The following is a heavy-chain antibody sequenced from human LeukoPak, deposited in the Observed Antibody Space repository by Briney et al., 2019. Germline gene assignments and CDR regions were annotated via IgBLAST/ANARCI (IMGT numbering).Heavy chain of an antibody. CDR2: IYSGGST. CDR3: WVRYSPDAFDI. D-gene: IGHD3-9*01. J-gene: IGHJ3*02. Sequence: GGSLRLSCAASGFTFSDYYMSWVRQAPGKGLEWVSVIYSGGSTYYADSVKGRFTISRDNSKNTLYLQMNSLRAGDTAVYYCWVRYSPDAFDIWGQGTMVTVSS. CDR1: GFTFSDYY. V-gene: IGHV3-66*02.